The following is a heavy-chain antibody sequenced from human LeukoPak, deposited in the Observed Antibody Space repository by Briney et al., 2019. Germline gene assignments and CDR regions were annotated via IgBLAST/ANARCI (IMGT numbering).Heavy chain of an antibody. D-gene: IGHD2-21*02. Sequence: GGSLRLSCAASGFTFSRYWMRWVRQAPGKELVWVSHINSDGSDTSYAGSVKGRFTISRDNAKNTLFLQMNSLRAEDTAVYYCARVSSSAVTDHWYFDLWGRGTLVTVSS. J-gene: IGHJ2*01. CDR2: INSDGSDT. CDR1: GFTFSRYW. V-gene: IGHV3-74*01. CDR3: ARVSSSAVTDHWYFDL.